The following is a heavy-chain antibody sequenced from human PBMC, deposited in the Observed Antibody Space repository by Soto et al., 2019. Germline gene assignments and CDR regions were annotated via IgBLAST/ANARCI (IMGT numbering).Heavy chain of an antibody. Sequence: QVQLVQSGAEVKKPGASVKVSCKASEYTFTSYDINWVRRATGQGLEWMGWMNPNSGNTGYAQKFQGRVTMTRNTSISTAYMELSSLRSEDTAVYYCAITHMRFGEHHYWGQGTLVTVSS. CDR3: AITHMRFGEHHY. J-gene: IGHJ4*02. CDR1: EYTFTSYD. V-gene: IGHV1-8*01. D-gene: IGHD3-10*01. CDR2: MNPNSGNT.